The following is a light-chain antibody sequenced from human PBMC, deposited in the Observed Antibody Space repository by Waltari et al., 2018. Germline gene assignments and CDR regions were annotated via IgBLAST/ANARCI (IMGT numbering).Light chain of an antibody. Sequence: DVQMTQSPSSLSSSVGDTVTITCRASQDITDSLAWYQQKPGKAPKLLIYGASNLYSGVPSSFSGSGTGTDFTLTISSLQPEDFAVYYCQQRDSYPLTFGGGTKVEIK. CDR2: GAS. CDR1: QDITDS. CDR3: QQRDSYPLT. J-gene: IGKJ4*01. V-gene: IGKV1-9*01.